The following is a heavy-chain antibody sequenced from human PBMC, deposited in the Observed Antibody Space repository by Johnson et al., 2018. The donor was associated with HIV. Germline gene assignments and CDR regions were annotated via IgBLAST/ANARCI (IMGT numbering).Heavy chain of an antibody. D-gene: IGHD1-26*01. CDR2: ISSSGSTI. Sequence: QVQVVESGGGLVKPGGSLRLSCAASGFTFSDYYMSWIRQAPGKGLEWVSYISSSGSTIYYADSVKGRFTISRDNAKNTLYLQMNSLRAEDTAVYYCAKDVGGWELVLDAFDIWGQGTMVTVSS. CDR3: AKDVGGWELVLDAFDI. V-gene: IGHV3-11*04. CDR1: GFTFSDYY. J-gene: IGHJ3*02.